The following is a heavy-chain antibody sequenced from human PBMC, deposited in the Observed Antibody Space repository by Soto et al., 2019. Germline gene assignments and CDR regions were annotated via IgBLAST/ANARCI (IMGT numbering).Heavy chain of an antibody. CDR3: ARGDSGYYDSSGYYSY. D-gene: IGHD3-22*01. V-gene: IGHV4-31*03. Sequence: QVQLQESGPGLVKPSHTLSLTCTVSGGSISSGGYYWSWIRQHPGKGLEWIGYIYYSGSTYYNPSLKRRVNISVDTSKNQFSLKLSSVTAADTAVYYCARGDSGYYDSSGYYSYWGQGTLVTVSS. J-gene: IGHJ4*02. CDR1: GGSISSGGYY. CDR2: IYYSGST.